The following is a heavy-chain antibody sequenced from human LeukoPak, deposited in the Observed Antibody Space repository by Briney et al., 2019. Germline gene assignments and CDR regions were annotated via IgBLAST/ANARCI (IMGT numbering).Heavy chain of an antibody. CDR3: SELGITMIGGV. J-gene: IGHJ6*04. D-gene: IGHD3-10*02. CDR2: ISSGGSTI. V-gene: IGHV3-48*03. Sequence: GGSLRLSCAASGFTFSSYEMNWVRQAPGKGLEWVSYISSGGSTIYYADSVKGRFTISRDNAQNSLYLQMYSLRAEGAGVYFSSELGITMIGGVWGKGTTVTISS. CDR1: GFTFSSYE.